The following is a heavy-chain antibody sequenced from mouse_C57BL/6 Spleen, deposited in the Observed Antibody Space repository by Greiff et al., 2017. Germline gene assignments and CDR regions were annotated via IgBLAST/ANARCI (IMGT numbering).Heavy chain of an antibody. D-gene: IGHD1-1*01. CDR3: AREQTTVVATSFDY. CDR2: ISDGGSYT. J-gene: IGHJ2*01. V-gene: IGHV5-4*01. Sequence: EVQLVESGGGLVKPGGSLKLSCAASGFTFSSYAMSWVRQTPGKRLEWVATISDGGSYTYYPDNVKGRFTISRDNAKNNLYLQMSHLKAEDTAMYYCAREQTTVVATSFDYWGQGTTLTVSS. CDR1: GFTFSSYA.